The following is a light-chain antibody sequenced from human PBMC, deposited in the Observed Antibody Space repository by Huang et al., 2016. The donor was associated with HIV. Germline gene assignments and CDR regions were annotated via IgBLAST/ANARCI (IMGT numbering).Light chain of an antibody. J-gene: IGKJ2*01. Sequence: DIQMTQSPSSLSASVGDRVTITCRASQRISDYLNWYQQKPGKAPKLLIYAASSLQSGVPSRFSCSGSGTDFTLTISSLQPEDFATYYCQQSDSTPYTFGQGTKLEIK. CDR1: QRISDY. V-gene: IGKV1-39*01. CDR2: AAS. CDR3: QQSDSTPYT.